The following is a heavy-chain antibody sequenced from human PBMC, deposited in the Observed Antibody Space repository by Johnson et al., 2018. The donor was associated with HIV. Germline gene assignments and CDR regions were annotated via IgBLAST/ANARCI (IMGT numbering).Heavy chain of an antibody. CDR3: AREGAWEVRPGAFDI. J-gene: IGHJ3*02. Sequence: VQLVESGGGLVQPGRSLRLSCAASGFTFDDYAMHWVRQAPGKGLEWVANIKQDGSEKYYVDSVKGRFTISRDNSKNTLFLQMNSLRAEDTAVYHCAREGAWEVRPGAFDICGQGTTVTVSS. CDR2: IKQDGSEK. CDR1: GFTFDDYA. V-gene: IGHV3-7*01. D-gene: IGHD1-26*01.